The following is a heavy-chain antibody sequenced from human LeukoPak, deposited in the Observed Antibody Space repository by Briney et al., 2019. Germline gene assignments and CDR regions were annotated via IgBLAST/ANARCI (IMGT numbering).Heavy chain of an antibody. CDR2: IYYSGST. Sequence: SETLSLTCTVSGGSISSSSYYWGWIRQPPGKGLEWIGSIYYSGSTYYNPSLKSRVTISVDTSKNQFPLKLSSVTAADTAVYYCARLPREEITIFGVVIIPDNWFDPWGQGTLVTVSS. V-gene: IGHV4-39*01. J-gene: IGHJ5*02. D-gene: IGHD3-3*01. CDR3: ARLPREEITIFGVVIIPDNWFDP. CDR1: GGSISSSSYY.